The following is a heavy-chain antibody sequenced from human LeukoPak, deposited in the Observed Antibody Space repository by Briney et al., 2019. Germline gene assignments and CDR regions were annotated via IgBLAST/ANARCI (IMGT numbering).Heavy chain of an antibody. CDR2: ISGNGRST. CDR3: ARFVSSGPL. J-gene: IGHJ3*01. Sequence: PGGSLRLSCAASGFGFGYYHMHWVRQAPGKGLECVSAISGNGRSTHYADSAKGRFTISRDNSNNMLYLQMGSLKPEDMAVYYCARFVSSGPLWGQGTMVTVSS. CDR1: GFGFGYYH. D-gene: IGHD3-22*01. V-gene: IGHV3-64*02.